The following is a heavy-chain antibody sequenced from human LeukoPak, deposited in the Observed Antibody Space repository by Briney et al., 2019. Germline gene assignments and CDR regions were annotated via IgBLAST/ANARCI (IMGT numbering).Heavy chain of an antibody. CDR1: GGFISSYY. Sequence: SETLSLTCTVSGGFISSYYWSWIRQPPGKGLEWIGYIYYSGSTNYNPSLKSRVTISVDTSKNQFSLKLRSVTAAETAVYCCAIVGFSSSWYAGFDYCGQGTLVSVCS. D-gene: IGHD6-13*01. J-gene: IGHJ4*02. CDR3: AIVGFSSSWYAGFDY. CDR2: IYYSGST. V-gene: IGHV4-59*01.